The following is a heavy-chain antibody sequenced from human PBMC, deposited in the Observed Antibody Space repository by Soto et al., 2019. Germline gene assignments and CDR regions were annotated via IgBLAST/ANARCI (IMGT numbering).Heavy chain of an antibody. V-gene: IGHV3-74*01. Sequence: GGSLRLSCAASGFTFSSYCMHWVRQAPGKGLVWVSRINSDGSSTSYADSVKGRFTISRDNAKNTLYLQMNSLRAEDTAVYYCERVFCGGGSSYPFDRWGEEPPVTV. CDR1: GFTFSSYC. J-gene: IGHJ4*02. CDR3: ERVFCGGGSSYPFDR. D-gene: IGHD2-15*01. CDR2: INSDGSST.